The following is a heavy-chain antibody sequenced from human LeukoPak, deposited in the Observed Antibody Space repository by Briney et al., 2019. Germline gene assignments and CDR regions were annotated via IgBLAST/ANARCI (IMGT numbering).Heavy chain of an antibody. Sequence: GGSLRLSCAASGFSFSSYGMHWVRQAPGKGLEWVAVIWYDGSNKYYADSVKGRFTVSRDNSKNTLYLQMNSLRVEDTAVYYCAREAATVGDNWGQGTLVTVSS. D-gene: IGHD2-15*01. CDR1: GFSFSSYG. CDR2: IWYDGSNK. V-gene: IGHV3-33*08. CDR3: AREAATVGDN. J-gene: IGHJ4*02.